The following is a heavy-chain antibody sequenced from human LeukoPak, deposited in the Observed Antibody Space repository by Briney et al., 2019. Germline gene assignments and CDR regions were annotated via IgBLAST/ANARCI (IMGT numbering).Heavy chain of an antibody. Sequence: SLKVSCKTSGGTFISYAISCVRQAPGQGLEWMGRIIPILGTANYAQKFQCRVTITTDESTSTAHMELSSLRSEDTAVYYCARGPYYDFWSGNFDYWGQGTLVTVSS. D-gene: IGHD3-3*01. V-gene: IGHV1-69*05. CDR1: GGTFISYA. CDR3: ARGPYYDFWSGNFDY. CDR2: IIPILGTA. J-gene: IGHJ4*02.